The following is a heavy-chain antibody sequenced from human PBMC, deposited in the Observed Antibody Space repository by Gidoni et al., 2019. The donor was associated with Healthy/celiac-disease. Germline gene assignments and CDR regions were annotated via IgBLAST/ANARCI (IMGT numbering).Heavy chain of an antibody. CDR2: IYYSGST. J-gene: IGHJ4*02. CDR3: ARVGDYGDQLDY. CDR1: GGSISSYY. V-gene: IGHV4-59*01. D-gene: IGHD4-17*01. Sequence: QVQLQESGPGLVKPSETLSLTCTVSGGSISSYYWSWIRPPPGQGLEWIGYIYYSGSTYYNPALKSRVTISVDTSKNQFSLKLSSVTAADTAVYYCARVGDYGDQLDYWGQGTLVTVSS.